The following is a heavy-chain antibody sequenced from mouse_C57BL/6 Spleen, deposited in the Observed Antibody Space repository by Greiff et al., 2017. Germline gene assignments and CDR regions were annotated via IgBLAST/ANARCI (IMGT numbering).Heavy chain of an antibody. D-gene: IGHD1-1*01. Sequence: QVQLQQSGAELVRPGTSVKVSCKASGYAFTNYLIEWVKQRPGQGLEWIGVIYPGSGGTNYNEKFKGKATLTADKSSSTAYMQLSSLTSEDSAVYCWARNDIELRGDYFDYGGQGTSLTVSS. CDR3: ARNDIELRGDYFDY. CDR1: GYAFTNYL. CDR2: IYPGSGGT. J-gene: IGHJ2*03. V-gene: IGHV1-54*01.